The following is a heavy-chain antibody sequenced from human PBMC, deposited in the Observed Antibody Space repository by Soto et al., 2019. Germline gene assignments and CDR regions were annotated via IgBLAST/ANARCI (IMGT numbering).Heavy chain of an antibody. V-gene: IGHV4-30-4*01. Sequence: PSETLSLTCTVSAGSISSGDYYWSWIRQPPGKGLEWIGYIYYSGSTYYNPSLKSRVTISVDTSKNQFSLKLSSVTAADTAVYYCARWLGDSSGYWSSFDFWGQGTLVTVSS. CDR3: ARWLGDSSGYWSSFDF. CDR1: AGSISSGDYY. D-gene: IGHD3-22*01. CDR2: IYYSGST. J-gene: IGHJ4*02.